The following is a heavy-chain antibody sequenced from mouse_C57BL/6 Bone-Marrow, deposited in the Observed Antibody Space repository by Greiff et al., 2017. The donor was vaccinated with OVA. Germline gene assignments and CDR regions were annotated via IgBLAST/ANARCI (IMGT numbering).Heavy chain of an antibody. CDR1: GFTFSDYG. Sequence: EVQGVESGGGLVQPGGSLKLSCAASGFTFSDYGMAWVRQAPRQGPEWVAFISNLAYSIYYADTVTGRFTISREHAKNTLYLEMSSLRSEDTSMYYCARDTTDWYFDVWGTGTTVTVSS. V-gene: IGHV5-15*01. CDR3: ARDTTDWYFDV. CDR2: ISNLAYSI. J-gene: IGHJ1*03. D-gene: IGHD1-1*01.